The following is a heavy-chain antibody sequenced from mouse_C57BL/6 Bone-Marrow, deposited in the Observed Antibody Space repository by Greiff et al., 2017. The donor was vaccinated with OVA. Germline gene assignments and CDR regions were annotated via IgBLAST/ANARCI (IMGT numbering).Heavy chain of an antibody. CDR3: ARGDSYYFDY. J-gene: IGHJ2*01. CDR1: GFTFSDSY. V-gene: IGHV5-16*01. Sequence: EVMLVESEGGLVQPGSSMKLSCTASGFTFSDSYMAWVRQVPEKGLEWVANITYDGSSTYYLDSLKSRFIISRDNAKNILYLQMSSLKSEDTAAYYCARGDSYYFDYWGQGTTLAVSS. CDR2: ITYDGSST. D-gene: IGHD3-3*01.